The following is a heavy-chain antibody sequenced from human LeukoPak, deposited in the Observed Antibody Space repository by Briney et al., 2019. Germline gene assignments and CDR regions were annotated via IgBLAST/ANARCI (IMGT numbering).Heavy chain of an antibody. V-gene: IGHV4-59*08. CDR2: IYYSGST. CDR1: GGSISSYY. Sequence: PSETLSLTCTVSGGSISSYYWSWIRQPPGKGLEWFGYIYYSGSTNYNPSLKSRVTISVDTSKNQFSLKLSSVTAADTAVYYCARARGYCSGGSCYTDAFDIWGQGTMVTVSS. D-gene: IGHD2-15*01. CDR3: ARARGYCSGGSCYTDAFDI. J-gene: IGHJ3*02.